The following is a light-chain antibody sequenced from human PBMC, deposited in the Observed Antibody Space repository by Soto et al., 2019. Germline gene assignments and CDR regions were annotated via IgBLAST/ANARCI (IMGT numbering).Light chain of an antibody. CDR1: NIGAYS. Sequence: SYELTQPPSVSVAPGQTARITCGGNNIGAYSVYWYQQKPGQAPVLVVYDDTNRPSGIPGRFSGFNSGNTATLTISSVEAGDEAAYYCQVWDSDSDPSYVFGGGTKVTVL. J-gene: IGLJ1*01. V-gene: IGLV3-21*02. CDR3: QVWDSDSDPSYV. CDR2: DDT.